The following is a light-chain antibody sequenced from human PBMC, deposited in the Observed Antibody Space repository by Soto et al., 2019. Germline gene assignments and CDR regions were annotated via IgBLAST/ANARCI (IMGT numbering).Light chain of an antibody. V-gene: IGKV3-20*01. CDR1: QSVSSNY. CDR2: GAS. CDR3: QKYANSPFT. Sequence: EIVLTQSPGTLPLSPGERATLSCRASQSVSSNYLVWYQQKPGQAPRPLIYGASSRATGSPDRFSGSGSGTDFTLTISRLEPEDVAVYYCQKYANSPFTFGQGTKLEIK. J-gene: IGKJ2*01.